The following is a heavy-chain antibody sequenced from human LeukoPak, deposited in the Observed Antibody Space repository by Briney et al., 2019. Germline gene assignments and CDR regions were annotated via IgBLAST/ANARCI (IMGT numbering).Heavy chain of an antibody. CDR1: GGSISSYY. J-gene: IGHJ5*02. D-gene: IGHD6-6*01. V-gene: IGHV4-59*01. CDR2: IYYSGST. CDR3: ASTKYSSSSYWFDP. Sequence: SETLSLTCTVSGGSISSYYWSWIRQPPGKGLEWIGYIYYSGSTNYNPSLKSRVTISVDTSKNQFSLKLSSVTAADTAVYYCASTKYSSSSYWFDPWGQGTLVTVSS.